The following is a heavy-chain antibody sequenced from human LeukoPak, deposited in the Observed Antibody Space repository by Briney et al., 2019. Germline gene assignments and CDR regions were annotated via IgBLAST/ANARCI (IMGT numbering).Heavy chain of an antibody. CDR1: GLTFRSYE. J-gene: IGHJ4*02. Sequence: GGPLTLSCAPSGLTFRSYEMIWLRQAPGKGLEWVSYISSSGSSLHYADSVKGRFTISRDNAKNSLYLQMNSLTDEDTAVYYCAREELSYWGQGTLVTVSS. CDR3: AREELSY. CDR2: ISSSGSSL. V-gene: IGHV3-48*03. D-gene: IGHD1-26*01.